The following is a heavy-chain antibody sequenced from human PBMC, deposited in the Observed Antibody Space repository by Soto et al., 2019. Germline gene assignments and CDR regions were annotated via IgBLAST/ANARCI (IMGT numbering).Heavy chain of an antibody. J-gene: IGHJ2*01. D-gene: IGHD5-12*01. CDR1: GGTFSSYT. Sequence: QVQLVQSGAEVKKPGSSVTVSCKASGGTFSSYTISWVRQAPGQGLEWMGGIIPIFGTANYAQKFQGRVTITADEPXXTAYMELSSLRSEDTSVYYCARGNHRWLQLWYFDLWGRGTLVTVSS. V-gene: IGHV1-69*12. CDR2: IIPIFGTA. CDR3: ARGNHRWLQLWYFDL.